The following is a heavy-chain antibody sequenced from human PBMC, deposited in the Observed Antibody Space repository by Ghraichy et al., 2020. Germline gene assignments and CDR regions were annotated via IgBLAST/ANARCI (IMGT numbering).Heavy chain of an antibody. CDR2: ISYDGSNK. J-gene: IGHJ6*02. D-gene: IGHD3-10*01. V-gene: IGHV3-30*18. Sequence: GGSLRLSCAASGFTFSSYGMHWVRQAPGKGLEWVAVISYDGSNKYYADSVKGRFTISRDNSKNTLYLQMNSLRAEDTAVYYCAKDSGPSGRRPLFSGMDVWGQGTTVTVSS. CDR3: AKDSGPSGRRPLFSGMDV. CDR1: GFTFSSYG.